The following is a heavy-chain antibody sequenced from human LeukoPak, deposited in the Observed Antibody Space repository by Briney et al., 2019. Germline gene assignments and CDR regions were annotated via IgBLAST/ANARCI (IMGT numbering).Heavy chain of an antibody. CDR3: ARDKDA. CDR2: IYSDGTT. CDR1: GLTFSNNY. V-gene: IGHV3-66*01. J-gene: IGHJ5*02. Sequence: GGSLRLSCVVSGLTFSNNYMSWVRQAPGKGLEWVSVIYSDGTTSNADSVKGRFTISRDNSKNTVYLQMDSLRAEDTAVYYCARDKDAWGQGTLVTVSS.